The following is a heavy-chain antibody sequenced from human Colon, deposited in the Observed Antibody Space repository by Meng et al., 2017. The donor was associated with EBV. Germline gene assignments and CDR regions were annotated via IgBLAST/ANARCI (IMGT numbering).Heavy chain of an antibody. J-gene: IGHJ5*02. CDR3: AREAQQSGYFNP. V-gene: IGHV4-30-2*01. CDR1: GGSISSGVYS. D-gene: IGHD2/OR15-2a*01. Sequence: LQLQESGSGRVKPSQTLSLTCVVSGGSISSGVYSWTWIRQPPGKGLEWIGHIFHSGSTYSNPSLKSRVTISVDRSKNQFSLRLSSVTAADTAVYYCAREAQQSGYFNPWGPGTLVTVSS. CDR2: IFHSGST.